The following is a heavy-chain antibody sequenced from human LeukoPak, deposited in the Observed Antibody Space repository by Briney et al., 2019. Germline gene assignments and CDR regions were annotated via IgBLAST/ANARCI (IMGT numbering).Heavy chain of an antibody. J-gene: IGHJ4*02. V-gene: IGHV3-74*01. CDR2: ISSDGSST. Sequence: GGSLRLSCAASGFTFSSYWMHWVRQAPGKGLVWVSRISSDGSSTSYADSVKGRFTISRDNAKNTLYLQMNSLRAEDTAVYYCARDRIAAAGTVDYWGQGTLVTVSS. D-gene: IGHD6-13*01. CDR3: ARDRIAAAGTVDY. CDR1: GFTFSSYW.